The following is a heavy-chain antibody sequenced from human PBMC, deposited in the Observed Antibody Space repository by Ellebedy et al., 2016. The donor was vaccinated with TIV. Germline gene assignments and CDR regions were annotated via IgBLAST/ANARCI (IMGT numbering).Heavy chain of an antibody. Sequence: GESLKISCAASGFTFGDFAMSWVRQAPGKGLEWVSFLWGNGGGAHADSVQGRFTMSRENSKNTLSLQMNSLKVDDTAVYYCAKVYGHPVKRYYFDYWGQGTLVTVSS. D-gene: IGHD2-8*01. CDR1: GFTFGDFA. V-gene: IGHV3-23*01. CDR3: AKVYGHPVKRYYFDY. CDR2: LWGNGGGA. J-gene: IGHJ4*02.